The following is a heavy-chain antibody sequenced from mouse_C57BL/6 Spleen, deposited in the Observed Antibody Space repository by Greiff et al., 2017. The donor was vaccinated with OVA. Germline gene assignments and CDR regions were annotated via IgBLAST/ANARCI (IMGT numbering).Heavy chain of an antibody. Sequence: EVKVVESGGGLVKPGGSLKLSCAASGFTFSSYAMSWVRQTPEKRLEWVATISDGGSYTYYPDNVKGRFTISRDNAKNNLYLQMSNLKSEDTSMYYCARDSYYSSSNFDYWGQGTTLTVSS. CDR1: GFTFSSYA. V-gene: IGHV5-4*01. CDR2: ISDGGSYT. J-gene: IGHJ2*01. D-gene: IGHD2-5*01. CDR3: ARDSYYSSSNFDY.